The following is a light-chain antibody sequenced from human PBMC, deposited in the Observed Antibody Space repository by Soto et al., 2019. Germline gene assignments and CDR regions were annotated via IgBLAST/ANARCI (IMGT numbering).Light chain of an antibody. Sequence: QAVVSQPPSVSGSPGQRVTISCSGGSSNIGSDTVNWYQHLPGASPKLLIYFNTQRPSGVPDRFSGSKSGTSASLAISGLQSEDEADYYCSAWDASLKSWVFGGGTKVTVL. CDR2: FNT. J-gene: IGLJ3*02. CDR1: SSNIGSDT. V-gene: IGLV1-44*01. CDR3: SAWDASLKSWV.